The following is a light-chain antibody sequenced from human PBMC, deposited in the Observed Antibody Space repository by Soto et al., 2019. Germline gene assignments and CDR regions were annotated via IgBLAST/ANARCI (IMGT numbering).Light chain of an antibody. CDR2: DVT. Sequence: QSVLTQPPSVSGSPGQSVTISCTGTSSDVGGYDYVSWYQQRPGKAPKLLIYDVTKRPSGVPDRFSGSKSGNTASLTISGLQAEDEADFYCCSYGGPFPYVFGTGTMLTVL. CDR1: SSDVGGYDY. J-gene: IGLJ1*01. CDR3: CSYGGPFPYV. V-gene: IGLV2-11*01.